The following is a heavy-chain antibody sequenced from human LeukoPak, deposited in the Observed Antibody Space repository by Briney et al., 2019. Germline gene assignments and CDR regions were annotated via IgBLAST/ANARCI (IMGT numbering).Heavy chain of an antibody. J-gene: IGHJ6*02. D-gene: IGHD6-19*01. CDR2: IGAYNGNT. V-gene: IGHV1-18*01. Sequence: ASVKVSCKASGYTFTSYGISWVRQAPGQGLEWVGWIGAYNGNTNYAQKLQGRVTMTTDTSTSTAYMELRSLRSDDTAVYYCARSGIAVAGTGYYGMDVWGQGTTVTVSS. CDR1: GYTFTSYG. CDR3: ARSGIAVAGTGYYGMDV.